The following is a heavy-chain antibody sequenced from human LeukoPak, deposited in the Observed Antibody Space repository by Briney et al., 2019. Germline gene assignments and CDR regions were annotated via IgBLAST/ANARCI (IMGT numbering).Heavy chain of an antibody. CDR2: IYHSGKS. CDR1: GYSISSGYY. CDR3: ARLDIVVVPAAYYYYYYMDV. J-gene: IGHJ6*03. D-gene: IGHD2-2*03. V-gene: IGHV4-38-2*02. Sequence: SETLSLTCSVSGYSISSGYYWDWIRQPPGKGLEWIASIYHSGKSYYNPSLESRVTISVDTSKNQFSLKLSSVTAADTAVYYCARLDIVVVPAAYYYYYYMDVWGKGTTVTISS.